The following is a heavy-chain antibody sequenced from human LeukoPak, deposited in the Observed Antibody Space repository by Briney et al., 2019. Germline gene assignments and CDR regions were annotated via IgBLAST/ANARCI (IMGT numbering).Heavy chain of an antibody. CDR3: ARDSLLAAAGTTY. CDR1: GGSISSGDYY. V-gene: IGHV4-30-4*01. D-gene: IGHD6-13*01. CDR2: IYYSGST. J-gene: IGHJ4*02. Sequence: SETLSLTCTVSGGSISSGDYYWSWIRQPPGKGLEWIGYIYYSGSTYYNPSLKSRVTISVDTSKNQFSLKLSSVTAADTAVYYCARDSLLAAAGTTYWGQGTLVTVSS.